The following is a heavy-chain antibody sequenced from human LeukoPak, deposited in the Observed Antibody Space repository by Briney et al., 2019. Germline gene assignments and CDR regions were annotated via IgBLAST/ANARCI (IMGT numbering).Heavy chain of an antibody. Sequence: PGGSLRLSCAVSGFTFSSYAMTWVRQAPGKGLDWVSGIGGGSGSTDYSDSVKGRFTVSRDTSKNTLYLQMNSLRVEDTAVYYCARDGVATNDWQPDHWGQGTLVTVSS. D-gene: IGHD5-24*01. CDR1: GFTFSSYA. CDR3: ARDGVATNDWQPDH. CDR2: IGGGSGST. J-gene: IGHJ4*02. V-gene: IGHV3-23*01.